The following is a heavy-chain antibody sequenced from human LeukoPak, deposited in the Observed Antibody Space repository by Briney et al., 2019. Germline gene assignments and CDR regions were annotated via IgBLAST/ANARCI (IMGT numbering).Heavy chain of an antibody. CDR1: GFTFSSYQ. D-gene: IGHD3/OR15-3a*01. Sequence: HPGGSLRLSCVASGFTFSSYQMNWVRQAPGKGLEWVSYISSSGSTIHYADSVKGRFTISRDNAKNSLNLQMNSLGAEDTAVYYCSREDFNYGMDVWGQGTTVTVSS. CDR3: SREDFNYGMDV. V-gene: IGHV3-48*03. J-gene: IGHJ6*02. CDR2: ISSSGSTI.